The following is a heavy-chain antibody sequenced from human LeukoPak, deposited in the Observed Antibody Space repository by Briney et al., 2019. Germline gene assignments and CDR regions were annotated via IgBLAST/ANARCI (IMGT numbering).Heavy chain of an antibody. J-gene: IGHJ4*02. CDR2: IYSGGST. CDR1: GFTVSSNY. V-gene: IGHV3-53*05. D-gene: IGHD5-24*01. CDR3: ARDLGFRGDGYIDY. Sequence: GGSLRLSCGASGFTVSSNYMSWVRQAPGKGLEWVSVIYSGGSTYYADSVKGRFTISRDNSKNTLYLQMNSLRAEDTAVYYCARDLGFRGDGYIDYWGQGTLVTVSS.